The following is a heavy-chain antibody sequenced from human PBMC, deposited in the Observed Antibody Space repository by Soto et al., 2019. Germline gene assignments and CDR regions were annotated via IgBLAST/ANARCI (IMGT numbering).Heavy chain of an antibody. Sequence: ASVKVSCKASGGTFRSYAISWGRQDPGQGLEWMGGIIPIFGTANYAQKFQGRVTITADESTSTAYMELSSLRSEDTAVYYCERGLVVGATNAFDIWRQGTMVTVSS. J-gene: IGHJ3*02. V-gene: IGHV1-69*13. D-gene: IGHD1-26*01. CDR2: IIPIFGTA. CDR3: ERGLVVGATNAFDI. CDR1: GGTFRSYA.